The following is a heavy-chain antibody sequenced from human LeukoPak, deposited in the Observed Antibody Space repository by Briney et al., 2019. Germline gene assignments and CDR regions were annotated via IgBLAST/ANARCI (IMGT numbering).Heavy chain of an antibody. D-gene: IGHD2-2*01. CDR3: ASPDVHCSSNSCYSGYYYYMDV. Sequence: GGSLRLSCAASGFTFSDYYMSWIRQAPGKGLEWVSYISSSGSTIYYADSVKGRFTISRDNAKNSLYLQMNSLRAEDTAVNYWASPDVHCSSNSCYSGYYYYMDVWGKGTTVTVSS. CDR1: GFTFSDYY. CDR2: ISSSGSTI. J-gene: IGHJ6*03. V-gene: IGHV3-11*04.